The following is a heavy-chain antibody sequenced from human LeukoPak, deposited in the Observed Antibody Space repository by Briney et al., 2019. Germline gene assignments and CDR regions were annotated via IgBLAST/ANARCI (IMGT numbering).Heavy chain of an antibody. Sequence: EGSLRLSCAASGFTFDDYGMSWVRQAPGKGLEWVSGINWNGGSTGYADSVKGRFTISRDNAKNSLYLQMNSLRAEDTALYYCARAPKHIVVVTAIHGNYFDYWGQGTLVTVSS. CDR3: ARAPKHIVVVTAIHGNYFDY. CDR1: GFTFDDYG. J-gene: IGHJ4*02. V-gene: IGHV3-20*04. CDR2: INWNGGST. D-gene: IGHD2-21*02.